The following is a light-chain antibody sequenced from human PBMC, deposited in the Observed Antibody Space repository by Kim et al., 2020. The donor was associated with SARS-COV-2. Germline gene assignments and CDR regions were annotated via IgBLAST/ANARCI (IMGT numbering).Light chain of an antibody. Sequence: NFMLTQPHSVSESPGKTVTISCTRSSGSIASNYVQWYQQRPGSAPTTVIYEDNQRPSGVPDRFSGSIDSSSNSASLTISGLKTKDEADYYCQSYDSSNLHVVFGGGTQLTVL. V-gene: IGLV6-57*03. J-gene: IGLJ2*01. CDR2: EDN. CDR1: SGSIASNY. CDR3: QSYDSSNLHVV.